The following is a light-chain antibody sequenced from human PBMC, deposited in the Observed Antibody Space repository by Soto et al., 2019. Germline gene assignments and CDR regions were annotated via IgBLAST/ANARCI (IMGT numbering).Light chain of an antibody. Sequence: QSALRQPPSVSAAPGQKVTISCSGSSFNIGNNYVSWFQQLPGAAPKLLIYHNDKRPSGIPARFSGSKSGTSATLGITGLQTGDEADYYCGRWDSRLSTYVFGTGTKVTV. J-gene: IGLJ1*01. CDR1: SFNIGNNY. CDR3: GRWDSRLSTYV. V-gene: IGLV1-51*01. CDR2: HND.